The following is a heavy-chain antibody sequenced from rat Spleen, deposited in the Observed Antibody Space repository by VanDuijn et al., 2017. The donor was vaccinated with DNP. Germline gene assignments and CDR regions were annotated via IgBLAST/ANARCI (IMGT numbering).Heavy chain of an antibody. V-gene: IGHV5-7*01. CDR3: ARPDH. CDR1: GFTFSDYA. CDR2: ISYDGDGT. Sequence: EVQLVESGGGLVQPGNSLKLSCADSGFTFSDYAMAWVRQAPKKGLEWVATISYDGDGTSYRDSVKGRFTVSRDNAKSTLYLQMDSLRSEDTATYYCARPDHWGQGVMVTVSS. J-gene: IGHJ2*01.